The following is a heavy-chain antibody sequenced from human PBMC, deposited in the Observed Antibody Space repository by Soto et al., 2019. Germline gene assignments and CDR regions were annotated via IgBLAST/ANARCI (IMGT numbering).Heavy chain of an antibody. Sequence: QVQLVESGGGVVQPGKSLRLSCAASGFTFNTFAMHWVRQAPGKGLEWVAVLSYDGADKDYADSVKGRFTISRDNSINTLYLQINSLRTEDTAIYYCASGVAKYCRGGSCYLPFDYWGQGTLVRVSS. J-gene: IGHJ4*02. D-gene: IGHD2-15*01. V-gene: IGHV3-30*03. CDR2: LSYDGADK. CDR3: ASGVAKYCRGGSCYLPFDY. CDR1: GFTFNTFA.